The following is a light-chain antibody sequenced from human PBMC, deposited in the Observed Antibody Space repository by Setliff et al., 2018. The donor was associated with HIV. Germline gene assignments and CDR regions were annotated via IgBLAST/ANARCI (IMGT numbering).Light chain of an antibody. Sequence: QSALTQPASVSGSPGQSITISCTGTSSDVGGYNYVSWYQQLPGTAPKLLIYSNNQRPSGVPDRFSGSKSGTSASLAISGLQSEDEADYYCAAWDDSLNVLFGTGTKVTVL. V-gene: IGLV1-44*01. CDR1: SSDVGGYNY. CDR3: AAWDDSLNVL. CDR2: SNN. J-gene: IGLJ1*01.